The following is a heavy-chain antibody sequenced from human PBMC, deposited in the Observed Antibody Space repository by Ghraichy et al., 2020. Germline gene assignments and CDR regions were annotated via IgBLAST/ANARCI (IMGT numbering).Heavy chain of an antibody. CDR1: GASISSTIYY. CDR2: IYDSGNT. D-gene: IGHD5-18*01. J-gene: IGHJ4*02. V-gene: IGHV4-39*01. Sequence: SETLSLTCTVSGASISSTIYYWGWIRQPPGKDLEWIGCIYDSGNTFYNPSLKSRVTISIDTSKIKFSLNLSSVTAADTAVYYCARRSYGYGFEYWSQGTLVTVSS. CDR3: ARRSYGYGFEY.